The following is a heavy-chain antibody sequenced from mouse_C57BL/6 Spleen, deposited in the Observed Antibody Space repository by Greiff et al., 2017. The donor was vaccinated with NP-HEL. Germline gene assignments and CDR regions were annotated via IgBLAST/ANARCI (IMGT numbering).Heavy chain of an antibody. V-gene: IGHV1-64*01. Sequence: VQLQQPGAELVKPGASVKLSCKASSYTFTSYWMHWVKQRPGQGLEWIGMIHPNSGSTNYNEKFKSKATLTVDKSSSTAYMQLSSLTSEDSAVYYCARRGYQYAMDYWGQGTSVTVSS. CDR1: SYTFTSYW. J-gene: IGHJ4*01. CDR3: ARRGYQYAMDY. D-gene: IGHD3-1*01. CDR2: IHPNSGST.